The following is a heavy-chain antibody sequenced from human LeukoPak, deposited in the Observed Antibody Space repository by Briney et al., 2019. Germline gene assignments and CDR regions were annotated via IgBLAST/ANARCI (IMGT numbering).Heavy chain of an antibody. CDR1: EFTFSIYA. CDR3: TRDRPNYYGSDGHYYRRNGDY. CDR2: ITSRGEDT. J-gene: IGHJ4*02. V-gene: IGHV3-23*01. Sequence: QSGGSLRLSCAASEFTFSIYAMSWVRQAPGKGLEWVSSITSRGEDTWYAGSVKGRFTISRGNSKNTLYLQMNSLRAEDTAVYYCTRDRPNYYGSDGHYYRRNGDYWGQGTLVTVSS. D-gene: IGHD3-22*01.